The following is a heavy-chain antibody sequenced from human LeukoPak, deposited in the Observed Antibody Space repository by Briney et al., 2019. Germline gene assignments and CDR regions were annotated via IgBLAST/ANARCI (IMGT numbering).Heavy chain of an antibody. CDR2: IRYDGSNK. CDR1: GFTFSTYG. D-gene: IGHD3-3*01. Sequence: PGGSLRLSCAASGFTFSTYGMHWVRQAPGKGLEWVAFIRYDGSNKYYVDSVKGRFTISRDNSKNTLYLQMNSLRAEDTAVYYCAKDYYDFWSGYGYFDYWGQGTLVTVSS. CDR3: AKDYYDFWSGYGYFDY. V-gene: IGHV3-30*02. J-gene: IGHJ4*02.